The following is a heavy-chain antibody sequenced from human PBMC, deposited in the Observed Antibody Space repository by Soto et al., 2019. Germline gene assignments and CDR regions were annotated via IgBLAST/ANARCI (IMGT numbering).Heavy chain of an antibody. V-gene: IGHV3-30*18. CDR1: GFTFSSYG. CDR3: AKARGDYLSDYFDY. Sequence: GGSLRLSCAASGFTFSSYGMHWVRQAPGKGLEWVAVISYDGSNKYYADSVKGRFTISRDNSKNTLYLQMNSLRAEDTAVYYCAKARGDYLSDYFDYWGQGTLVTVSS. J-gene: IGHJ4*02. D-gene: IGHD3-10*01. CDR2: ISYDGSNK.